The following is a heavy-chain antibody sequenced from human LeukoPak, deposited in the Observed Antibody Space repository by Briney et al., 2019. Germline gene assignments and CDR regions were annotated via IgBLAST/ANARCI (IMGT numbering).Heavy chain of an antibody. D-gene: IGHD3-3*01. Sequence: PSETLSLTCTVSGGSISSSSYYWGWIRQPPGKGLEWIGSIYYSGSTYYNPSLKSRVTISVDTSKNQFSLKLSSVTAADTAVYYCGILTIFGVVTPRGQLWGQGTMVTVSS. V-gene: IGHV4-39*07. CDR2: IYYSGST. CDR3: GILTIFGVVTPRGQL. J-gene: IGHJ3*01. CDR1: GGSISSSSYY.